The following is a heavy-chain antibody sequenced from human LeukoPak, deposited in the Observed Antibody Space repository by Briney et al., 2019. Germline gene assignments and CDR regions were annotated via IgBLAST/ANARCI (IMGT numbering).Heavy chain of an antibody. CDR3: ARDPNHYDFWSGYPYYFDY. CDR1: GYTFTSYG. D-gene: IGHD3-3*01. CDR2: ISAYNGNT. J-gene: IGHJ4*02. Sequence: ASVKVSCKASGYTFTSYGISWVRQAPGQGLEWMGWISAYNGNTNYAQKLQGRVTMTTDTSTSTAYMELRSPRSDDTAVYYCARDPNHYDFWSGYPYYFDYWGQGTLVTVSS. V-gene: IGHV1-18*01.